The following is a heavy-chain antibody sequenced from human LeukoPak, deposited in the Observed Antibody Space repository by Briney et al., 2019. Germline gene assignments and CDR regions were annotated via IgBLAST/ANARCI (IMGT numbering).Heavy chain of an antibody. D-gene: IGHD6-6*01. CDR2: INPNSGGT. Sequence: ASVKVSCKASGYTFTGYHMHWVRQAPGQGLEWMGWINPNSGGTNYAQKFQGRVTMTRDTSISTAYMELSRLRSDDTAVYYCARGPLEYSSSSHWFDPWGQGTLVTVSS. CDR3: ARGPLEYSSSSHWFDP. CDR1: GYTFTGYH. V-gene: IGHV1-2*02. J-gene: IGHJ5*02.